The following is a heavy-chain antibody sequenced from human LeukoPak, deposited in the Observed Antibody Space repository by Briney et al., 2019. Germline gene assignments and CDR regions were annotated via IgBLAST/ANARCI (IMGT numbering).Heavy chain of an antibody. D-gene: IGHD1-26*01. V-gene: IGHV1-69*01. Sequence: SVKVSCKASGGTFNNYAISWVRQAPGQGLEWMGGITPIFGTANYAQKFQGRVTITADESTSTAYMELSSLRSDDTAVYYCARADGGSYGEDYWGQGTLVTVSS. CDR3: ARADGGSYGEDY. J-gene: IGHJ4*02. CDR1: GGTFNNYA. CDR2: ITPIFGTA.